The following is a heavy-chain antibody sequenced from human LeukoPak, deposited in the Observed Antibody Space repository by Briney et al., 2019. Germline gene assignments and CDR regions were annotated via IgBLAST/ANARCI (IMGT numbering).Heavy chain of an antibody. D-gene: IGHD5-18*01. CDR1: GGTFSSYA. CDR3: ASAVDTAMVEGDYYYMDV. CDR2: IIPIFGTA. J-gene: IGHJ6*03. Sequence: SVKVSCKASGGTFSSYAISWVRQAPGQGLEWMGGIIPIFGTANYAQKFQGRVTITADESTSTAYMELSSLRSEDTAVYYCASAVDTAMVEGDYYYMDVWGKGPRSPSP. V-gene: IGHV1-69*01.